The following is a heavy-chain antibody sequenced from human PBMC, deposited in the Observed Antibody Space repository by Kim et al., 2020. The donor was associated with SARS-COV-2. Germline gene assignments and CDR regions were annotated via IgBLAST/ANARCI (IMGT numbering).Heavy chain of an antibody. CDR3: ARLRARAIFGVVNDY. J-gene: IGHJ4*02. D-gene: IGHD3-3*01. V-gene: IGHV1-69*01. Sequence: QKFQGRVTITADESTSTAYMELSSLRSEDTAVYYCARLRARAIFGVVNDYWGQGTLVTVSS.